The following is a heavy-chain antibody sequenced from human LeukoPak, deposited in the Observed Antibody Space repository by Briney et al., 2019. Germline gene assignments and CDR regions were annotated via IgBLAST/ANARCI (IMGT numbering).Heavy chain of an antibody. CDR3: AKGGHYYGANYFDY. J-gene: IGHJ4*02. CDR1: GFTFSNYW. V-gene: IGHV3-7*01. D-gene: IGHD3-10*01. Sequence: GGSLRLSCAASGFTFSNYWMGWVRQAPGKGLEWVANIKQDGSEKRYVDPVKGRFTISRDNAKNSLYLQMNSLRAEDTGVYYCAKGGHYYGANYFDYWGQGTLVTVSS. CDR2: IKQDGSEK.